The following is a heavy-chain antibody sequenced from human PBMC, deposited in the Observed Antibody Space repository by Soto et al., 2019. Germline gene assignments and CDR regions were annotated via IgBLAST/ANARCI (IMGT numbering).Heavy chain of an antibody. CDR1: GYTFTSYG. V-gene: IGHV1-18*04. CDR3: ARAPRYYYDSSGYY. D-gene: IGHD3-22*01. CDR2: ISAYNGNT. J-gene: IGHJ4*02. Sequence: ASVKVSCKASGYTFTSYGISWVRQAPGQGLEWMGWISAYNGNTNYAQKLQGRVTMTTDTSTSTAYMELRSLRSDDTAVYYCARAPRYYYDSSGYYWGQGTLVTVSS.